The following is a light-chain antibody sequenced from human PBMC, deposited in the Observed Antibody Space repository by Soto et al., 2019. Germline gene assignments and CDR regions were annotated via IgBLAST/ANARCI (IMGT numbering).Light chain of an antibody. V-gene: IGKV1-5*03. CDR2: KAS. J-gene: IGKJ1*01. CDR1: QPIGVG. Sequence: DIQMTQSPPPLFEPLGARVPIPCRAGQPIGVGLAWYQQKPGKAPKLLIYKASTLKSGVPSRFSGSGSGTEFTLTISSLQPDDFATYYCQHYNSYSEAFGQGTKVELK. CDR3: QHYNSYSEA.